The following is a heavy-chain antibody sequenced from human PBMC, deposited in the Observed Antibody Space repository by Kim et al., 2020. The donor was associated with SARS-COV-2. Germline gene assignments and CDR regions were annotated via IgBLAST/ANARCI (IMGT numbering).Heavy chain of an antibody. V-gene: IGHV3-9*01. Sequence: GGSLRLSCAASGFTFDDYAMHWVRQAPGKGLEWVSGISWNSGSIGYADSVKGRFTISRDNAKNSLYLQMNSLRAEDTALYYCAKDTAAGIGGNVDYWGQGTLVTVSP. CDR2: ISWNSGSI. CDR1: GFTFDDYA. D-gene: IGHD6-13*01. CDR3: AKDTAAGIGGNVDY. J-gene: IGHJ4*02.